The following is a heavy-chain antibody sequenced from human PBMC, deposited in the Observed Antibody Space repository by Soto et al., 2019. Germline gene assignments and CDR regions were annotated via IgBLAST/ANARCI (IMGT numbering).Heavy chain of an antibody. CDR1: GGSISSFY. J-gene: IGHJ4*02. CDR3: ARDGDGSGGADY. D-gene: IGHD3-10*01. Sequence: SETLSITCTVSGGSISSFYWSWIRQPAGKGLDWIGRIYSSGSTNYNPSLKSRLTMSVDTSKNQFSLNLSSVTAADTAVYYCARDGDGSGGADYWGQGTLVTVSS. V-gene: IGHV4-4*07. CDR2: IYSSGST.